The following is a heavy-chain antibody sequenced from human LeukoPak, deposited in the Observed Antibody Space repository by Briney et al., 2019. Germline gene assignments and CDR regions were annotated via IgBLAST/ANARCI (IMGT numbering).Heavy chain of an antibody. V-gene: IGHV4-4*02. CDR3: ASFADYVWGSSDDDY. D-gene: IGHD3-16*01. CDR2: IYHSGST. Sequence: GSLRLSCAASVFAFSNYAMSWVRQPPGKGLEWIGEIYHSGSTNYNPSLKSRVTISVDKSKNQFSLKLSSVTAADTAVYYCASFADYVWGSSDDDYWGQGTLVTVSS. CDR1: VFAFSNYAM. J-gene: IGHJ4*02.